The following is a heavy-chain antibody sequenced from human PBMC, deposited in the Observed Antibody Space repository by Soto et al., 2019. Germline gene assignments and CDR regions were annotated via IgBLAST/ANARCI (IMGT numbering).Heavy chain of an antibody. CDR2: IYSGGST. V-gene: IGHV3-66*01. J-gene: IGHJ6*02. CDR3: ARDIWFGEVYDGMDV. Sequence: EVQLVESGGGLVQPGGSLRLSCAASGFTVSSNYMSWVRQAPGKGLEWVSVIYSGGSTYYAGSVKGRFTISRDNSKITLYLQMNSLRAEDTAVYYCARDIWFGEVYDGMDVWGQGTTVTVSS. D-gene: IGHD3-10*01. CDR1: GFTVSSNY.